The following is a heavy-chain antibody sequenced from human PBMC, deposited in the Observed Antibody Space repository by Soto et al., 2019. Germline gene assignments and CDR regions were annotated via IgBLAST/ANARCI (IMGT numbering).Heavy chain of an antibody. J-gene: IGHJ6*03. CDR2: ISAYNGNT. D-gene: IGHD2-15*01. V-gene: IGHV1-18*01. CDR1: GYTFTSYG. Sequence: ASVNVSCKASGYTFTSYGISWVRQAPGQGLEWMGWISAYNGNTNYAQKLQGRVTMTTDTSTSTAYMELRSLRSDDTAVYYCARDGSETYYYYYMDVWGKGTTVTVSS. CDR3: ARDGSETYYYYYMDV.